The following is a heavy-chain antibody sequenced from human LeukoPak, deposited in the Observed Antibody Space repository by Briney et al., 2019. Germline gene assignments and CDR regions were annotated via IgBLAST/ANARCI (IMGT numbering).Heavy chain of an antibody. CDR3: ATTETTVNTVLYAFDI. Sequence: SSETLSLTYVVYGGSFSGYYWSWIRQPPGKGLEWIGEINHSGSTNYNPSLKSRVTISVDTSKNQFSLKLSSVTAADTAVYYCATTETTVNTVLYAFDIWGQGTMVTVSS. V-gene: IGHV4-34*01. J-gene: IGHJ3*02. CDR1: GGSFSGYY. CDR2: INHSGST. D-gene: IGHD4-17*01.